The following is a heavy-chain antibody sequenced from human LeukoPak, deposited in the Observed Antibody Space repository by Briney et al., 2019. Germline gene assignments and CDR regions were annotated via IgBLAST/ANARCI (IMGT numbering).Heavy chain of an antibody. CDR3: ARHPYGSGTSDYYYGMDV. D-gene: IGHD3-10*01. Sequence: PGGSLRLSCAASGFTFSSYGMHWVRQAPGKGLEWVAVIWYDGSNKYYADSVKGRFTISRDNSKNTLYLQMNSLRAEDTAVYYCARHPYGSGTSDYYYGMDVWGQGTTVTVSS. CDR1: GFTFSSYG. V-gene: IGHV3-33*08. J-gene: IGHJ6*02. CDR2: IWYDGSNK.